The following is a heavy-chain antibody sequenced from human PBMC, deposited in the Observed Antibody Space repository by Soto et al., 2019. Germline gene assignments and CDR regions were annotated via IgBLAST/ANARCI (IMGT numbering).Heavy chain of an antibody. D-gene: IGHD3-10*01. CDR3: AREEYYYGSGAVFDY. Sequence: QVQLVQSGAEVKKPGSSVKVSCKASGGTFSSYTISWVRQAPGQGLEWMGRIIPILGIANYAQKCQGRVTITADKSTRTAYMERSSLRSEDTAVYYCAREEYYYGSGAVFDYWGQGTLVTVSS. CDR1: GGTFSSYT. CDR2: IIPILGIA. J-gene: IGHJ4*02. V-gene: IGHV1-69*08.